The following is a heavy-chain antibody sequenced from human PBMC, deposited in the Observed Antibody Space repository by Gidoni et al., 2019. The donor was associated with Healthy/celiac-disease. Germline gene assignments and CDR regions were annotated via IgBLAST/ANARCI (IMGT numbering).Heavy chain of an antibody. CDR1: GCTFSSYA. CDR3: AKFRLEWGEDY. CDR2: IGGSGGST. Sequence: EVQLLEYGGGLVQPGGSLRLSCAASGCTFSSYAMSWVRQAPGKGLELVSAIGGSGGSTYYADSVKGRFTISRDNSKNTLYLQMNSLRAEDTAVYYCAKFRLEWGEDYWGQGTLVTVSS. J-gene: IGHJ4*02. D-gene: IGHD3-3*01. V-gene: IGHV3-23*01.